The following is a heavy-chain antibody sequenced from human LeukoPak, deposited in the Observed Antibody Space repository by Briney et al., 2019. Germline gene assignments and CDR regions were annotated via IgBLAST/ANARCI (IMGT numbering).Heavy chain of an antibody. CDR2: IWYGGSNK. V-gene: IGHV3-33*08. CDR1: GFTFSSYG. J-gene: IGHJ3*02. Sequence: RPGRSLRLSCAASGFTFSSYGMHWVRQAPGKGLEWVAVIWYGGSNKYYADSVKGRFTISRDNSKNTLYLQMNSLRAEDTAVYYCARGMDLDAFDIWGQGTMVTVSS. D-gene: IGHD2-8*01. CDR3: ARGMDLDAFDI.